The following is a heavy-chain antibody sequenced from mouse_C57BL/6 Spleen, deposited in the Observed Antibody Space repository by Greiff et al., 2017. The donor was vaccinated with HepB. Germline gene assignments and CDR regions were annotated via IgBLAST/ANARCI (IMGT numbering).Heavy chain of an antibody. Sequence: EVKLMESEGGLVQPGSSMKLSCTASGFTFSDYYMAWVRQVPEKGLEWVANINYDGSSTYYLDSLKSRFIISRDNAKNILYLQMSSLKSEDTATYYCAIGDYDGVWFAYWGQGTLVTVSA. J-gene: IGHJ3*01. V-gene: IGHV5-16*01. CDR3: AIGDYDGVWFAY. CDR2: INYDGSST. CDR1: GFTFSDYY. D-gene: IGHD2-4*01.